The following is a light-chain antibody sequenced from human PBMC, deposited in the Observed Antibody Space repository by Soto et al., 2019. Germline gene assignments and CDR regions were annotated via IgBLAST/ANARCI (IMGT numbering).Light chain of an antibody. CDR1: QSVSSSY. J-gene: IGKJ4*01. V-gene: IGKV3-20*01. Sequence: EIVLTQSPGTLSLSPGERATLSCRASQSVSSSYLAWYQQKAGQAPRLLIYGASNRATGIPDRFSGSGSGTEFTLTISSLQSEDFAVYYCQQYGSSPRLTFGGGTKVDIK. CDR2: GAS. CDR3: QQYGSSPRLT.